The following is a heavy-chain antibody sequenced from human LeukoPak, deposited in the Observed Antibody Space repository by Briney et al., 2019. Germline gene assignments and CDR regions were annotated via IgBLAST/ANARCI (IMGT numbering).Heavy chain of an antibody. CDR3: ARSPLGGGYDWRD. CDR2: ISSSSSTI. V-gene: IGHV3-48*04. D-gene: IGHD5-12*01. Sequence: GGSLRLSCAASGFTFSSYSMNWVRQAPGKGLEWVSYISSSSSTIYYADSVKGRFTISRDNAKNSLYLQMNSLRAEDTAVYYCARSPLGGGYDWRDWGQGTLVTVAS. CDR1: GFTFSSYS. J-gene: IGHJ4*02.